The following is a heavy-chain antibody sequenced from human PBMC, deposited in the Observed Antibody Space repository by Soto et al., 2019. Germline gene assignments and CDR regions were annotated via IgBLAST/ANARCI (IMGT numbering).Heavy chain of an antibody. CDR2: IYYSGST. V-gene: IGHV4-61*01. Sequence: QVQLQESGPGLVKPSETLSLTCTVSGGSVSSGSYYWRWIRQPPGKGLEWIGYIYYSGSTNYNPSLQGRVTMSVDTPKNQFSLKLSAVTAADTAVYYCASVTRTCISTSCYRYYYGMDVWGQGTTVTVSS. CDR1: GGSVSSGSYY. D-gene: IGHD2-2*02. CDR3: ASVTRTCISTSCYRYYYGMDV. J-gene: IGHJ6*02.